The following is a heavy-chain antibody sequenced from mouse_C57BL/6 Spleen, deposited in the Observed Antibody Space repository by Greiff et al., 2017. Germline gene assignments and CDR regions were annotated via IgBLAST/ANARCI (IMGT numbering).Heavy chain of an antibody. Sequence: QVQLQQPGAELVKPGASVKLSCKASGYTFTSYWMQWVKQRPGQGLEWIGEIDPSDSYTNYNQKFKGKATLTVDTSSSTAYMQLSSLTSEDSAVYYCARREANWDAWFAYWGQGTLVTVSA. CDR3: ARREANWDAWFAY. CDR1: GYTFTSYW. CDR2: IDPSDSYT. J-gene: IGHJ3*01. D-gene: IGHD4-1*01. V-gene: IGHV1-50*01.